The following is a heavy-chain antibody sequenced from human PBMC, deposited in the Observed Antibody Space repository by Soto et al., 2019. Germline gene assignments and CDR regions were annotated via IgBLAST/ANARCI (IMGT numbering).Heavy chain of an antibody. CDR2: INHSGST. J-gene: IGHJ3*02. CDR1: GGSFSGYY. CDR3: ARPGRGAFDI. V-gene: IGHV4-34*01. Sequence: SSETLSLTCAVYGGSFSGYYWSWIRQPPGKGLEWIGEINHSGSTNYNPSLKSRVTISVDTSKNQFSLKLSSVTAADTAVYYCARPGRGAFDIWGQGTMVT.